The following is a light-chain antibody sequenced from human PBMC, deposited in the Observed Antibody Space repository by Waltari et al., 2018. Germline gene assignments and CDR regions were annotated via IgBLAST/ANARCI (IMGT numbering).Light chain of an antibody. Sequence: SSDLTQDPSVSVALGQTVRITCQGDTLRRDSASWYQQRPGQAPKLVLYGPDIRPSGIPDRFSGSTSGNTASLTITGAQAEDEADYYCHSRETFSTRLFGGGTRLTV. CDR2: GPD. V-gene: IGLV3-19*01. CDR3: HSRETFSTRL. CDR1: TLRRDS. J-gene: IGLJ2*01.